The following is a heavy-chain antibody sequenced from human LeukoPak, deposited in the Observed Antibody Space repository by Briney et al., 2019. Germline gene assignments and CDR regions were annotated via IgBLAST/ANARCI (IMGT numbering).Heavy chain of an antibody. CDR2: MAYDGRNE. J-gene: IGHJ4*02. Sequence: GGSLRLSCATSGFTFSTYDLHWVRQAPGQGLEWVGVMAYDGRNEYYVDSVKGRFTISRDNSKNTLYLQTNSLRPEDTAVYYCAKDEALQYYYGSETSGIDYWGQGTLVTVSS. V-gene: IGHV3-30*18. CDR1: GFTFSTYD. CDR3: AKDEALQYYYGSETSGIDY. D-gene: IGHD3-10*01.